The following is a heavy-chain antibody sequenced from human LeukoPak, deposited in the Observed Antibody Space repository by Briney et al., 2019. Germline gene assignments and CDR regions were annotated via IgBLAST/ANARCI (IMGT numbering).Heavy chain of an antibody. CDR3: ARVPYYDILTGYYGGYFDY. V-gene: IGHV4-30-4*01. Sequence: SETLSLTCTVSGGSISSGDYYWSWIRQPPGKGLEWIGYIYYSGSTYYNRSLKSRVTISVDTSKNQFSLKLSSVTAADTAVYYCARVPYYDILTGYYGGYFDYWGQGTLVTVSS. J-gene: IGHJ4*02. CDR1: GGSISSGDYY. CDR2: IYYSGST. D-gene: IGHD3-9*01.